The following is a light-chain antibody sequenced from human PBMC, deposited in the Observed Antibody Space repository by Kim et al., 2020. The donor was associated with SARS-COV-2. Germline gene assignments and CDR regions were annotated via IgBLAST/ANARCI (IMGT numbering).Light chain of an antibody. J-gene: IGKJ1*01. CDR1: QSISNY. Sequence: SVGDRVTIPSRASQSISNYLNWYQQKSGKAPTLLIYAASNLQSGVPSRFSGSGSGTDFALTISNLQPEDFAIYYCQQSFTTLAWTFGQGTKVDIK. CDR3: QQSFTTLAWT. CDR2: AAS. V-gene: IGKV1-39*01.